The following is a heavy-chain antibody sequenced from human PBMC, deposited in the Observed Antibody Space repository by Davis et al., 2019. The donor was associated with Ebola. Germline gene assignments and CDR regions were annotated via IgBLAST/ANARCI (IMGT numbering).Heavy chain of an antibody. Sequence: GGSLRLSCAASGFTFSSYGMHWVRQAPGKGLEWVAVTSYDGSNKNYADSVKGRFTISRDNSKNTLYLQMNSLRAEDTAVYYCAKGGSGWPSDYSYGLGVWGKGTTVTVSS. J-gene: IGHJ6*04. D-gene: IGHD6-19*01. CDR3: AKGGSGWPSDYSYGLGV. CDR1: GFTFSSYG. V-gene: IGHV3-30*18. CDR2: TSYDGSNK.